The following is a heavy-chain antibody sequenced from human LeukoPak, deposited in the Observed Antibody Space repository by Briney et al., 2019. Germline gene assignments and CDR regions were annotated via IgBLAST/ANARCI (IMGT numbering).Heavy chain of an antibody. V-gene: IGHV3-20*04. J-gene: IGHJ4*02. CDR1: GFTFSSYS. CDR3: ARRRPYFDY. CDR2: INWNGGST. Sequence: GGSLRLSCAASGFTFSSYSMNWVRQAPGKGLEWVSGINWNGGSTGYADSVKGRFTISRDNAKNSLYLQMSSLRAEDTAVYYCARRRPYFDYWGQGTLVTVSS.